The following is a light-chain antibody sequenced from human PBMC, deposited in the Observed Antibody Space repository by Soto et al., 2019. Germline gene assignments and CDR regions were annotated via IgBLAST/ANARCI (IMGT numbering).Light chain of an antibody. CDR2: EVN. CDR3: NSYTSRYTSV. CDR1: SSDVGGYNY. J-gene: IGLJ1*01. V-gene: IGLV2-14*01. Sequence: QSLLTQPASVSGSPGQSIPISCTGTSSDVGGYNYVSWYQQHPGKAPKLMIYEVNKRPSEVSNRFSGSKSGNTASLTISGLQPEDEADYYCNSYTSRYTSVLGTGTKVTVL.